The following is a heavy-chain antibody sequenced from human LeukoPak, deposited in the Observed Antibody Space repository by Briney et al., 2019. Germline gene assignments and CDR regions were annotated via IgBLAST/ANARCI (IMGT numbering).Heavy chain of an antibody. CDR3: TSPEGFWSGYIDYYGMDV. CDR2: IKSKTGGGTT. CDR1: GFTFSNAW. J-gene: IGHJ6*02. V-gene: IGHV3-15*01. D-gene: IGHD3-3*01. Sequence: PGGSLRLSCAASGFTFSNAWMSWVRQAPGKGLEWVGRIKSKTGGGTTDYAAPVKGRFTISRDDSKNTLYLQMNSLKTEDTAVYYCTSPEGFWSGYIDYYGMDVWGQGTTVTVSS.